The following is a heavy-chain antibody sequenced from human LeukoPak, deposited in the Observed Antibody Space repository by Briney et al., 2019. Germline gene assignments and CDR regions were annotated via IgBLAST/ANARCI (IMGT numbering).Heavy chain of an antibody. J-gene: IGHJ3*02. CDR2: INHDGSST. Sequence: GGSLRLSCATSGFTFTTFWMHWVRQAPGKGLVWVSRINHDGSSTNYADSVKGRFTISRDNAKNSLYLQMNSLRAEDTAVYYCARENDYGGKVNAFDIWGQGTMVTVSS. CDR1: GFTFTTFW. D-gene: IGHD4-23*01. V-gene: IGHV3-74*01. CDR3: ARENDYGGKVNAFDI.